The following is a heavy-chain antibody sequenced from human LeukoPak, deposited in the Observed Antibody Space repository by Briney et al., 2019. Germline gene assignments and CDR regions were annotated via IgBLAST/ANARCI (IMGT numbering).Heavy chain of an antibody. CDR3: ARDYDNSGYSVRFEY. Sequence: GGSLRLSCAASGFTFSTFSMNWVRQAPGKGLEWVSSITSTSTYIYYADSVKGRFTISRDNAKNALYLQMNSLRAEDTAVYYCARDYDNSGYSVRFEYWGQGTLVTVSS. CDR2: ITSTSTYI. D-gene: IGHD3-22*01. CDR1: GFTFSTFS. J-gene: IGHJ4*02. V-gene: IGHV3-21*01.